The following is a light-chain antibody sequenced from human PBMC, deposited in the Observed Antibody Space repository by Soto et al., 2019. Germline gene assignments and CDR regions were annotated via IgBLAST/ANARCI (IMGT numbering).Light chain of an antibody. Sequence: QSVLTQPASVSGSPGQSITISCTGTSSDVGGYHYVSWYQQYPGKAPKVMIYDVSNRPSGVSNRFSGSKSGTTASLTISGLQAEDEADYYCSSYTSSITYVLGTGTKLTVL. CDR3: SSYTSSITYV. CDR1: SSDVGGYHY. J-gene: IGLJ1*01. CDR2: DVS. V-gene: IGLV2-14*01.